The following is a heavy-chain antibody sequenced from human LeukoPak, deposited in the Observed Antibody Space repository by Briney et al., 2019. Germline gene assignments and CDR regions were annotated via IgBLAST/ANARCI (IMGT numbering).Heavy chain of an antibody. J-gene: IGHJ6*03. CDR1: GFTFSDYY. CDR2: ISSSGSTI. Sequence: GGSLRLSCAASGFTFSDYYMSWIRQAPGKGLEWVSYISSSGSTIYYADSVKGRFTISRDNAKNSLYLQMNSLRAEDTAVYYCARDISVAAAYYYYYYMDVWGKGTTVTVSS. D-gene: IGHD6-19*01. CDR3: ARDISVAAAYYYYYYMDV. V-gene: IGHV3-11*04.